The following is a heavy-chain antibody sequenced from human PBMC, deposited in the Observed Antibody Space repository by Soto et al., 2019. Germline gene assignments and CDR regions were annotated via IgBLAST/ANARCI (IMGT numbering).Heavy chain of an antibody. J-gene: IGHJ6*02. Sequence: GGSLRLSCAASGFTFSSYWMSWVRQAPGKGLEWVANIKQDGSEKYYVDSVKGRFTISRDNAKNSLYLQMNSLRAEDTAVYYCARDRYFSSTSGYTYYYYGMDGWGQGTTVTVSS. CDR3: ARDRYFSSTSGYTYYYYGMDG. CDR2: IKQDGSEK. D-gene: IGHD2-2*02. V-gene: IGHV3-7*03. CDR1: GFTFSSYW.